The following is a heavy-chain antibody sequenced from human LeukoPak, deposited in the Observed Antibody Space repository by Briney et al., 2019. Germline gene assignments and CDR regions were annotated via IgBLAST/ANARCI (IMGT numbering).Heavy chain of an antibody. V-gene: IGHV4-38-2*01. D-gene: IGHD3-10*01. CDR1: GYSISSGYY. J-gene: IGHJ6*04. CDR2: IFHSGST. CDR3: ARASGSYGSGSYHYYGMDV. Sequence: PSETLSLTCAVSGYSISSGYYWGWIRQPPGKGLEWIGSIFHSGSTYYNPSLKSRVNMSVDTSKNQISLKLSSVTAADTAVYYCARASGSYGSGSYHYYGMDVWGKGTTVTVSS.